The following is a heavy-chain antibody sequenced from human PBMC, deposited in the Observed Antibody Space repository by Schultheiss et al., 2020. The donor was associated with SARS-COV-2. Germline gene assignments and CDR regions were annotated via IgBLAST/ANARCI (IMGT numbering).Heavy chain of an antibody. D-gene: IGHD5-18*01. CDR3: ARNLGGYSYGYDGEPFDY. V-gene: IGHV3-21*04. J-gene: IGHJ4*02. CDR2: ISGSGGST. CDR1: GFTFSSYG. Sequence: GGSLRLSCAASGFTFSSYGMHWVRQAPGKGLEWVSAISGSGGSTYYADSVKGRFTISRDNAKNSLYLQMNSLRAEDTAVYYCARNLGGYSYGYDGEPFDYWGQGTLVTVSS.